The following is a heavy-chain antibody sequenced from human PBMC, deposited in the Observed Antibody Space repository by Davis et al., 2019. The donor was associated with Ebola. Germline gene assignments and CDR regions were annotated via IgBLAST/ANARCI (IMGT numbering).Heavy chain of an antibody. CDR1: AGSISSYY. V-gene: IGHV4-59*01. CDR2: IYYSGIT. Sequence: PGGFLRLSCTVSAGSISSYYWSWIRQPPGKGLEWIGYIYYSGITNYNPSLKSRDTISVDTSKNQFSLKLSSVAAADTAVYYCVRRHDAFDIWGQGTMVTVSS. J-gene: IGHJ3*02. CDR3: VRRHDAFDI.